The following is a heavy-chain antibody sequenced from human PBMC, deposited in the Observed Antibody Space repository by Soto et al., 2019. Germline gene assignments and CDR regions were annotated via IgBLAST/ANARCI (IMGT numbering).Heavy chain of an antibody. CDR3: AREGLVPAATPWFDY. J-gene: IGHJ4*02. CDR2: ISYDGSNK. CDR1: GFTFSSYA. D-gene: IGHD2-2*02. Sequence: AGGSLRLSCAASGFTFSSYAMHWVRQAPGKGLEWVAVISYDGSNKYYADSVKGRFTISRDNSKNTLYLQMNSLRAEDTAVYYCAREGLVPAATPWFDYWGQGTLVTVSS. V-gene: IGHV3-30-3*01.